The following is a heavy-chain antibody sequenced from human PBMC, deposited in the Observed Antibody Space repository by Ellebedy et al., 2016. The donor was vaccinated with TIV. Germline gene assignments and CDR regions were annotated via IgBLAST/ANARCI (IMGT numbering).Heavy chain of an antibody. J-gene: IGHJ4*02. CDR2: VSHDGANR. CDR3: ARNFAAPGITIWDY. Sequence: GESLKISXAASGFTFNNYAMHWVRQAPGKGLEWVAVVSHDGANRYYADSVKGRLTISRDNSKNTLYLRMNSLRAEDTAVYYCARNFAAPGITIWDYWGQGTLVTVSS. CDR1: GFTFNNYA. V-gene: IGHV3-30*04. D-gene: IGHD6-13*01.